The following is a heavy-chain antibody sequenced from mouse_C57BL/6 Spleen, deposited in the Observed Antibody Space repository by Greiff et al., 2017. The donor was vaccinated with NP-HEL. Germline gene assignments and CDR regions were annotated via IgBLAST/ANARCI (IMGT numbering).Heavy chain of an antibody. CDR2: IDPSDSYT. V-gene: IGHV1-69*01. CDR3: ARGRGAYYAMDY. J-gene: IGHJ4*01. Sequence: QVQLQQPGAELVMPGASVKLSCKASGYTFTSYWMHWVKQRPGQGLEWIGEIDPSDSYTNYNQKFKGKSTLTVDKSSSTAYMQLSSLTSEDSAVYYCARGRGAYYAMDYWGQGTSVTV. CDR1: GYTFTSYW.